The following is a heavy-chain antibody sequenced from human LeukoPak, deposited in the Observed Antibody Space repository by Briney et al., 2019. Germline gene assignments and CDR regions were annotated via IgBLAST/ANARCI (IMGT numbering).Heavy chain of an antibody. D-gene: IGHD5-24*01. V-gene: IGHV3-21*01. Sequence: PGGSLRLSCAASGFTFSSYSMNWVRQAPGKGLEWVSSISSSSSYIYYADSVKGRFIISRDNAKNSLYLQMNSLRAEDTAVYYCARDPRDGYDFDYWGQGTLVTVSS. CDR1: GFTFSSYS. J-gene: IGHJ4*02. CDR3: ARDPRDGYDFDY. CDR2: ISSSSSYI.